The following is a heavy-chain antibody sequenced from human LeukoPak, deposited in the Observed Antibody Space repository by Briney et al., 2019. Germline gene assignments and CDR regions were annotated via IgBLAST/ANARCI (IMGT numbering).Heavy chain of an antibody. CDR2: ISSSGST. CDR3: ARSRDSSGYRNNWFDP. J-gene: IGHJ5*02. V-gene: IGHV4-59*01. CDR1: GDSISSYY. D-gene: IGHD3-22*01. Sequence: SETLSLTCTVSGDSISSYYWSWVRQPPGKGLEWIGYISSSGSTNYNPSLKSRVTISVDTSKNQFSLQLNSVTAADTAVYYCARSRDSSGYRNNWFDPWGQGTLVTVSS.